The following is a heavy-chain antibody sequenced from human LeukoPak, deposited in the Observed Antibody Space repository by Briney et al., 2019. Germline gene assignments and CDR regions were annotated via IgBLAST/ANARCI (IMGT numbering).Heavy chain of an antibody. CDR3: ARVSFGELIDY. V-gene: IGHV4-59*01. D-gene: IGHD3-10*01. J-gene: IGHJ4*02. CDR2: IYCSGST. CDR1: GGSISSYY. Sequence: PETLSLTCTVSGGSISSYYWSWIRQPPGKGLEWIGYIYCSGSTNYNPSLKSRVTISVDTSKNQFSLKLSSVTAADTAVYYCARVSFGELIDYWGQGTLVTVSS.